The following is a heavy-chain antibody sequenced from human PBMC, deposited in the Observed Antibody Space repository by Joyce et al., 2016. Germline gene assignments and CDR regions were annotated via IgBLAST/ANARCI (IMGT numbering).Heavy chain of an antibody. J-gene: IGHJ1*01. CDR2: ISNFGSPI. V-gene: IGHV3-48*01. Sequence: EVELVESGGALVQPGGSLRLSCAAAGFDFGGWSFTWVCQTPGRGVEGLSYISNFGSPICCADSVRGRLPIARDNARKSLYLQMNSLRAEDTGVYFFARGGEHRTYWFFSWGQGTPVTVSS. D-gene: IGHD2-8*02. CDR1: GFDFGGWS. CDR3: ARGGEHRTYWFFS.